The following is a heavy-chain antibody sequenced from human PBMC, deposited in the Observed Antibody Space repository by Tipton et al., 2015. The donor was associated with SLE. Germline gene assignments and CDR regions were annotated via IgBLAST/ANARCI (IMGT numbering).Heavy chain of an antibody. V-gene: IGHV3-21*03. D-gene: IGHD4-11*01. CDR2: ISSSGTYI. CDR3: ARAPVDLPHYSTFDH. J-gene: IGHJ5*02. Sequence: SLRLSCSASGFPFSNYGMDWVRQAPGKGLEWVSSISSSGTYIYYADSVRGRFTISRDNAKNSLSVQMNSLRAEDTGLYFCARAPVDLPHYSTFDHWGQGTLVTVSS. CDR1: GFPFSNYG.